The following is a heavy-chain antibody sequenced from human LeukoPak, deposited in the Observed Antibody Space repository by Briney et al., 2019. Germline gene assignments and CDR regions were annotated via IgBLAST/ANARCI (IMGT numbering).Heavy chain of an antibody. CDR2: MSSDGNAM. CDR3: VRESEYYFDHSASFDY. CDR1: GFTFTAYL. Sequence: GGSLRLSCAASGFTFTAYLIHWVRQAPGKGLEWVAVMSSDGNAMFYADSVKGRFTISRDNSKKTLYLQMNSLRAEDTAVYYCVRESEYYFDHSASFDYWGQGALVTVSS. J-gene: IGHJ4*02. D-gene: IGHD2/OR15-2a*01. V-gene: IGHV3-30-3*01.